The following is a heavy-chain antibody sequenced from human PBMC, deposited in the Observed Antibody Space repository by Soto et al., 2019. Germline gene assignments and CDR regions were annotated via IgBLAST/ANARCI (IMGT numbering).Heavy chain of an antibody. CDR3: AKDPRKRELLHYFDY. CDR2: ISGSGGST. D-gene: IGHD1-26*01. V-gene: IGHV3-23*01. CDR1: GFTFSSYA. J-gene: IGHJ4*02. Sequence: EVRLLESGGGLVQPGGSLRLSCAASGFTFSSYAMSWVRQAPGKGLEWVSAISGSGGSTYYADSVKGRFTISRDNSKNTLYLQMNSLRAEDTAVYYCAKDPRKRELLHYFDYWGQGTLVTVSS.